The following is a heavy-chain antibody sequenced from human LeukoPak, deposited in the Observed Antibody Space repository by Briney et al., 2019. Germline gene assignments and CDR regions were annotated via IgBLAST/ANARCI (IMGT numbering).Heavy chain of an antibody. Sequence: GGSLRLSCAASGFTFSIYAMSWVRQAPGKGLEWVSAISGSGGTAYYADSVKGRFTISRDNAKNTLYLRMNSLRAEDTAVYYCATQSSGCPYHWGQGTLVTVSS. CDR3: ATQSSGCPYH. J-gene: IGHJ5*02. D-gene: IGHD6-19*01. V-gene: IGHV3-23*01. CDR1: GFTFSIYA. CDR2: ISGSGGTA.